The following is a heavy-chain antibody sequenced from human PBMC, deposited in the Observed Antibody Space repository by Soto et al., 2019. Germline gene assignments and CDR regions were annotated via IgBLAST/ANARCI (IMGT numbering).Heavy chain of an antibody. V-gene: IGHV3-66*01. D-gene: IGHD3-10*01. CDR1: GFTVSSNY. CDR2: IYSGGST. J-gene: IGHJ6*02. CDR3: AVTMVRGVRSYYYYGMDV. Sequence: GGSLRLSCAASGFTVSSNYMSWVRQAPGKGLEWVSVIYSGGSTYYADSVKGRFTISRDNSKNTLYLQMNSLRAEDTAVYYCAVTMVRGVRSYYYYGMDVWGQGTTVTVSS.